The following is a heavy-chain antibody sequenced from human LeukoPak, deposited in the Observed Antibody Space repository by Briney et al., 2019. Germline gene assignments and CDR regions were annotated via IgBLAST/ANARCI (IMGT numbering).Heavy chain of an antibody. CDR1: GFTFSSYG. CDR2: IRASVSGT. CDR3: AKDLNNNGRGFDH. Sequence: PGESLRLSCAASGFTFSSYGLSWVRQAPGKGLEWVAAIRASVSGTYYADSVQGRFIISRDNSKNTLYLQMDRLRADDTAVYYCAKDLNNNGRGFDHWGQGTLVTVSS. D-gene: IGHD1-14*01. V-gene: IGHV3-23*01. J-gene: IGHJ4*02.